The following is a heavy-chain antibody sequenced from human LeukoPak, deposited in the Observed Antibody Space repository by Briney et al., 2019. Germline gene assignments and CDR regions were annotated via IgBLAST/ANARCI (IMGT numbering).Heavy chain of an antibody. CDR3: AKRGAEVGATVAPGDY. Sequence: AGGSLRLSCAASGFTFSSYVMSWVRQAPGKGLEWVSAISDSGGSTYYADSVKGRFTISRDNSKNTLYLQMNSLRAEDTAVYYCAKRGAEVGATVAPGDYWGQGTLVTVSS. D-gene: IGHD1-26*01. J-gene: IGHJ4*02. CDR1: GFTFSSYV. V-gene: IGHV3-23*01. CDR2: ISDSGGST.